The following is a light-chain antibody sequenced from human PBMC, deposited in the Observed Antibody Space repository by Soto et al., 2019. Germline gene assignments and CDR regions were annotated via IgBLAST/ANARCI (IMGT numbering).Light chain of an antibody. CDR2: AAS. J-gene: IGKJ3*01. CDR3: QQLNSFPFT. CDR1: QSISSY. V-gene: IGKV1-9*01. Sequence: IHMTQSASTLSGSVGDRVTITCRASQSISSYLNWYQQKQGKAPKLLIYAASSLQSGVPSRFSGSGYGTEFNLKISSLQTEDFATYYCQQLNSFPFTFGPGTKVDIK.